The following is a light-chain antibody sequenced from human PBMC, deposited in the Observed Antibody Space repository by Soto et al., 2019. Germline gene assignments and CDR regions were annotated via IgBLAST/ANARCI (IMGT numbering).Light chain of an antibody. J-gene: IGKJ1*01. CDR1: QSISTY. V-gene: IGKV1-39*01. CDR2: AAS. Sequence: DIHLTQSPSSLSASVGDRVTITCRASQSISTYLNWYRQRPGKAPNLLIYAASSLQSGVPSRFSGSGSGTDFTLTISSLQPEDFATCFCQQNYNTPWTFGQGTKVDIK. CDR3: QQNYNTPWT.